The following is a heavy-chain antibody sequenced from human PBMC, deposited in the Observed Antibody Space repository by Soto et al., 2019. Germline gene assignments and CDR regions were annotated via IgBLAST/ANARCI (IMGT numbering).Heavy chain of an antibody. Sequence: EVQLVESGGGLVQPGGSLRLSCAASGFTFSSYSMNWVRQAPGKGLEWISYISGRSRAIYYADSVKGRFTISRDNAKNSLYLQMNSLRAEDTAVYYCARDSQYASDFWGQGTMVTVSS. V-gene: IGHV3-48*01. CDR1: GFTFSSYS. CDR3: ARDSQYASDF. CDR2: ISGRSRAI. J-gene: IGHJ3*01.